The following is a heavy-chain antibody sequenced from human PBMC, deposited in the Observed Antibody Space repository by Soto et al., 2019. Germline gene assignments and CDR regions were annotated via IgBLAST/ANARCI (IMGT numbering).Heavy chain of an antibody. CDR1: GYTFTSYG. V-gene: IGHV1-18*01. CDR2: ISAYNGNT. CDR3: ARDVGGTTYPYYMDV. D-gene: IGHD1-7*01. Sequence: ASVKVSCKASGYTFTSYGISWVRQAPGQGLEWMGWISAYNGNTNYAQKLQGRVTMTIDTSTSTAYMELRSLRSDDTAVYYCARDVGGTTYPYYMDVWGKGTTVTVSS. J-gene: IGHJ6*03.